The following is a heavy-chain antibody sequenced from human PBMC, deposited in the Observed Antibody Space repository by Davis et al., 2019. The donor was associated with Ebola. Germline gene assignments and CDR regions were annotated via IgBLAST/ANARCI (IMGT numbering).Heavy chain of an antibody. CDR3: ARDRVAYYFDY. CDR1: GYTFTSYG. J-gene: IGHJ4*02. CDR2: ISAYNGNT. V-gene: IGHV1-18*01. Sequence: AASVKVSCKASGYTFTSYGISWVRQAPGRGLEWMGWISAYNGNTNYAQKLQGRVTMTTDTSTSTAYMELRSLRSDDTAVYYCARDRVAYYFDYWGQGTLVTVSS.